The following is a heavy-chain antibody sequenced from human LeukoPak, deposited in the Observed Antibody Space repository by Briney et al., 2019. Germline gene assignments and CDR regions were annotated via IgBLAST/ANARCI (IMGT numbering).Heavy chain of an antibody. J-gene: IGHJ3*02. CDR3: ARGGSDYGDYVFGAFDI. V-gene: IGHV4-39*07. CDR1: SDSISSTNYL. D-gene: IGHD4-17*01. CDR2: IYYSGRT. Sequence: SETLSLTCTASSDSISSTNYLWGWIRQPPGKGLEWIGSIYYSGRTYYNPSLKSRVTISVDTSKNQFSLKLSSVTAADTAVYYCARGGSDYGDYVFGAFDIWGQGTMVTVSS.